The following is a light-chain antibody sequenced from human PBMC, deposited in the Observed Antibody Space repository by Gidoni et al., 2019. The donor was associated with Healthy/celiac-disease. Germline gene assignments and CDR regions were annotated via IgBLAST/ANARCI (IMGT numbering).Light chain of an antibody. Sequence: EIVMTQSPATLSVSPGERATLSCRARQSVSSNLAWYQQKPGQAPRLLIYGASTRATGIPARFSGSGSGTEFTLTISSLQSEDFALYYCQQYSDWPPLYTFGQXTKLEIK. CDR1: QSVSSN. CDR3: QQYSDWPPLYT. CDR2: GAS. J-gene: IGKJ2*01. V-gene: IGKV3-15*01.